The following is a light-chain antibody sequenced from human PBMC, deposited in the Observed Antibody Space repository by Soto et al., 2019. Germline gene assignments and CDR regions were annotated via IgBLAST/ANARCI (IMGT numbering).Light chain of an antibody. CDR3: QQYYSTPPT. V-gene: IGKV4-1*01. CDR1: QSVLYSSNNKNY. CDR2: WAS. J-gene: IGKJ3*01. Sequence: DIVMTQSPDSLAVSLGERATINCKSSQSVLYSSNNKNYLAWYQQKPGQPPKLLIYWASTRESGVPDRFSGSGSGTDFTLTSSSLHAEDVAVYYCQQYYSTPPTFGPGTKVDI.